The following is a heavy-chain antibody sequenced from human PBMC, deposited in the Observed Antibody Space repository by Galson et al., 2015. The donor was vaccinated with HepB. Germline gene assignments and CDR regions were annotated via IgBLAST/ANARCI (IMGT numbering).Heavy chain of an antibody. CDR3: ARGIGDYVWGSYRPVNWYFDL. D-gene: IGHD3-16*02. CDR1: GGSFSGYY. Sequence: SETLSLTCAVYGGSFSGYYWSWIRQPPGKGLEWIGEINHSGSTNYNPSLKSRVTISVDTSKNQFSLKLSSVTAADTAVYYCARGIGDYVWGSYRPVNWYFDLWGRGTLVTVSS. CDR2: INHSGST. J-gene: IGHJ2*01. V-gene: IGHV4-34*01.